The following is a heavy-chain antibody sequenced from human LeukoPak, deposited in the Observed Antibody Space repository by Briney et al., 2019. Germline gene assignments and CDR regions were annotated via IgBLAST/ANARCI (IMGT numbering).Heavy chain of an antibody. CDR1: GFTFSSYA. J-gene: IGHJ4*02. CDR3: ARDSPLRA. V-gene: IGHV3-21*01. Sequence: KSGGSLRLSCAASGFTFSSYAMSWVRQAPGKGLEWVSSISSSSSYIYYADSVKGRFTISRDNAKNSLYLQMNSLRAEDTAVYYCARDSPLRAWGQGTLVTVSS. CDR2: ISSSSSYI.